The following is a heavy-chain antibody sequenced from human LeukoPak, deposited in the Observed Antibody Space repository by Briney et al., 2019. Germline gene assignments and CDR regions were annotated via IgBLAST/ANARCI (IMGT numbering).Heavy chain of an antibody. Sequence: GGSLRLSCTASGFTFGDYAMSWFRQAPGKGLEWVGLIRSKAYGGTTEYAASVKGRFTISRDDSRSIAYLQMNSLKTEDTAVYYCTRQTYYYGSGADYWGQGTLVTVSS. D-gene: IGHD3-10*01. CDR2: IRSKAYGGTT. V-gene: IGHV3-49*03. CDR3: TRQTYYYGSGADY. J-gene: IGHJ4*02. CDR1: GFTFGDYA.